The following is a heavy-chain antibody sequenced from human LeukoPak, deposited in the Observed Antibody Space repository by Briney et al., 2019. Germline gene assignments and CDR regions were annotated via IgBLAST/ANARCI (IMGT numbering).Heavy chain of an antibody. V-gene: IGHV3-30*03. CDR2: ISYDGSNK. J-gene: IGHJ4*02. D-gene: IGHD1-26*01. CDR3: AILARDAFVTGATTYYFDY. CDR1: GFTFSSYG. Sequence: PGGCLRLSSAASGFTFSSYGMHWVRQAPGKGLEWVAVISYDGSNKYYADSVKGRFTISRDNSKNTLYLQMNSLRAEDTAVYYCAILARDAFVTGATTYYFDYWGQGTLVTVSS.